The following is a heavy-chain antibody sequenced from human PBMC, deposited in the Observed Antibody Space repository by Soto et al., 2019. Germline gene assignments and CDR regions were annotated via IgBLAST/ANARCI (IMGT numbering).Heavy chain of an antibody. CDR1: GFTFSNYF. CDR2: ISSSSSAT. D-gene: IGHD4-17*01. J-gene: IGHJ4*02. Sequence: QVQLVESGGGLVKPGGSPRLSCAASGFTFSNYFMTWIRQAPGKGLEWVSHISSSSSATHYGDSVKGRFTISRDNAKRSLYLQMNSLRVEDTAIYYCTRNNEYGDYSDYWGQGTLVTVSS. CDR3: TRNNEYGDYSDY. V-gene: IGHV3-11*01.